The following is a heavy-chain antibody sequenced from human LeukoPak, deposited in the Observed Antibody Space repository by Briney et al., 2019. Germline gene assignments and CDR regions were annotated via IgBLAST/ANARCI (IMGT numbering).Heavy chain of an antibody. V-gene: IGHV4-39*01. D-gene: IGHD3-10*01. CDR2: VYYSGST. CDR3: ARHRVIWFGDVENWFDP. CDR1: GGSISSSSYY. Sequence: SETLSLTCTVSGGSISSSSYYWGWIRQPPGKGLEWIGSVYYSGSTYYNPSLKSRVTISVDTSKNQFSLKLSSVTAADTAVYYCARHRVIWFGDVENWFDPWGQGTLVTVSS. J-gene: IGHJ5*02.